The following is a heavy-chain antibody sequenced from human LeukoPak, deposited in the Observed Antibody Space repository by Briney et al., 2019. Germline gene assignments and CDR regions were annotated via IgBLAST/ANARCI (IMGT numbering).Heavy chain of an antibody. CDR2: ISYDGSKE. CDR3: AKDRSTYNILTGYLES. J-gene: IGHJ5*02. CDR1: GFAFSRYD. D-gene: IGHD3-9*01. Sequence: TGGSLRLSCAASGFAFSRYDMHWVRQAPGKGPEWVALISYDGSKENYIESVKGRFTVSRDNSRNTLYLQMNSLRAEDTAVYYCAKDRSTYNILTGYLESWGQGTLVTVSS. V-gene: IGHV3-30*18.